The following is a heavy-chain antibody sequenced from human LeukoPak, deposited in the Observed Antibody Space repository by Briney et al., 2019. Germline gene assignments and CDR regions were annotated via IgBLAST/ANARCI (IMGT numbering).Heavy chain of an antibody. CDR1: GFTFSSYW. V-gene: IGHV3-7*03. CDR3: ARDKIVGATNFDY. Sequence: GGSLRLSCAASGFTFSSYWMSWVRQAPGKGLEWVANIKQDGSEKYYVDSVKGRFTISRDNAKNSLYLQMNSLRAEDTAVYYCARDKIVGATNFDYWGQGTLVTVSS. CDR2: IKQDGSEK. J-gene: IGHJ4*02. D-gene: IGHD1-26*01.